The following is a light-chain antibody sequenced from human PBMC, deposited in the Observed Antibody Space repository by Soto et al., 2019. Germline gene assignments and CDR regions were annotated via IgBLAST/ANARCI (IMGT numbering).Light chain of an antibody. CDR1: SSDVGGYDA. CDR2: DFS. J-gene: IGLJ2*01. Sequence: QSVLTQPASVSGSPGQSITISCTGTSSDVGGYDAVSWYQHHPGKAPKLMLYDFSNRPTGVSNRFSGSKSCNTASLTISGLQAEDEADYYCNAHTSRNLVLFGGGTKLTVL. V-gene: IGLV2-14*03. CDR3: NAHTSRNLVL.